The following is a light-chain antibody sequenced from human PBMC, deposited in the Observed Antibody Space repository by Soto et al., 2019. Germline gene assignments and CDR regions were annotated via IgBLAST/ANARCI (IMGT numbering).Light chain of an antibody. V-gene: IGKV3-20*01. CDR3: QQYGISPPNT. CDR1: QSVGSTY. CDR2: AAS. Sequence: ESVLTQSPGTLSLSTGERATLSCRASQSVGSTYLAWYQQKPGQAPRLLIYAASSRAAGIPDRCSGSGSGTDFTLTISRLEPEDFAVYYCQQYGISPPNTFGQGTRLETK. J-gene: IGKJ5*01.